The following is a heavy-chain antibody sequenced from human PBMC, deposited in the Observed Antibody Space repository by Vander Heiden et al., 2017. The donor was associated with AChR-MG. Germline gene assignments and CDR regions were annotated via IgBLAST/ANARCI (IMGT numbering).Heavy chain of an antibody. Sequence: QVHLLQSGPVLKKPGASVQISCQASGYPFTSHDLHRVRHVPGQWLEWMGIINPESDVTRYAQKYQGRASVTRDTSTSTVDLEVAGLTSDDTALYYCATVGGSGYYLHWGQGTLVTVSS. CDR1: GYPFTSHD. D-gene: IGHD3-22*01. V-gene: IGHV1-46*01. CDR2: INPESDVT. CDR3: ATVGGSGYYLH. J-gene: IGHJ4*02.